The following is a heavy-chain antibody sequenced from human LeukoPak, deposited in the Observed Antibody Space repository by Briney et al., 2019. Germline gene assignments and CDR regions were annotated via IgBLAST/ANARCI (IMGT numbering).Heavy chain of an antibody. J-gene: IGHJ5*02. CDR3: AREYCSSTSRSNWFDP. CDR2: IIPIFGTA. D-gene: IGHD2-2*01. V-gene: IGHV1-69*05. Sequence: GASVKVSCKASGGTFSSYAISWVRQAPGQGLEWMGGIIPIFGTANYAQKFQGRVTITTDESTSTAYMELSSLRSEDTAVYYCAREYCSSTSRSNWFDPWGQGTLVTVSS. CDR1: GGTFSSYA.